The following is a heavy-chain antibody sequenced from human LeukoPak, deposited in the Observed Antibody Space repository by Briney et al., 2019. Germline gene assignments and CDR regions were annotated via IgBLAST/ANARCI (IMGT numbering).Heavy chain of an antibody. J-gene: IGHJ6*02. CDR3: AKGTAVGYCSGGSCYSRRNYYYGMDV. Sequence: GGSLRFSCAASGFTFSSYAMSWVRQAPGKGLEWVSAISGSGGSTYYADSVKGRFTISRDNSKNTLYLQMNSLRAEDTAVYYCAKGTAVGYCSGGSCYSRRNYYYGMDVWGQGTTVTVSS. V-gene: IGHV3-23*01. D-gene: IGHD2-15*01. CDR2: ISGSGGST. CDR1: GFTFSSYA.